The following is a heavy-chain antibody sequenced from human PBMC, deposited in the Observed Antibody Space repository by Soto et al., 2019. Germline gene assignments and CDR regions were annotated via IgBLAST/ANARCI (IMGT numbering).Heavy chain of an antibody. Sequence: QVQMVQSGAEVKKPGSSLKVSCKASGGTFSGYGISWVRQYPGQGLEWMGGIIPIFGTTNYAPNFRDRVTISADEARSTFYMDLSSLRTDDTAVYYCARGRAKAHFYYGMDVWGQGTAVTVSS. CDR1: GGTFSGYG. CDR2: IIPIFGTT. CDR3: ARGRAKAHFYYGMDV. V-gene: IGHV1-69*01. J-gene: IGHJ6*02.